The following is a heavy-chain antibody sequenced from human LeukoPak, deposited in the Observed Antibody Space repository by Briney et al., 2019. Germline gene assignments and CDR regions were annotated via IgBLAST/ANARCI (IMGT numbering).Heavy chain of an antibody. CDR2: ISGSGGST. Sequence: PGGSLRLSCAASGFTFRSYAMSWVRQAPGKGLEWVSAISGSGGSTYYADSVKGRFTISRDNSKNTLYLQMSSLRAEDTAVYYCAKAMDSSGWKRQDYYGMDVWGQGTTVTVSS. CDR1: GFTFRSYA. V-gene: IGHV3-23*01. D-gene: IGHD6-19*01. CDR3: AKAMDSSGWKRQDYYGMDV. J-gene: IGHJ6*02.